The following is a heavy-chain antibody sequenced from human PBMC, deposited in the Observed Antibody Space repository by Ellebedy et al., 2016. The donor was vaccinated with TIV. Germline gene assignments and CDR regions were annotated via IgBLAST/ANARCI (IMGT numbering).Heavy chain of an antibody. D-gene: IGHD6-13*01. V-gene: IGHV3-7*03. Sequence: GGSLRLSCAASGFTFSSYAMSWVRQAPGKGLEWVANIKQDGSEKYYVDSVKGRFTISRDNAKNSLYLQMNSLRAEDTAVYYCATSLSSSWYPEYYYYYGMDVWGQGTTVTVSS. CDR2: IKQDGSEK. CDR1: GFTFSSYA. CDR3: ATSLSSSWYPEYYYYYGMDV. J-gene: IGHJ6*02.